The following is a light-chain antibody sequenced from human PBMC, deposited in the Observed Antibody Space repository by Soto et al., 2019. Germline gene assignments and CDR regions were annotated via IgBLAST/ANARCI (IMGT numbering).Light chain of an antibody. Sequence: DIQMTQSPSTLSASIGDRVTITCRASESIRTWLAWYQRKPGKAPKFLIYDASSLESGVPSRFSGSGSGTEFTLTISNLQPEDFATYYCQQLNSYPITFGQGTRLEI. CDR3: QQLNSYPIT. V-gene: IGKV1-5*01. CDR1: ESIRTW. J-gene: IGKJ5*01. CDR2: DAS.